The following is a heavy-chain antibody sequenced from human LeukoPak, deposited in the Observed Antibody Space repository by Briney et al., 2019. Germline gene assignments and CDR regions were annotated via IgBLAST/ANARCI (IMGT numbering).Heavy chain of an antibody. V-gene: IGHV3-23*01. D-gene: IGHD3/OR15-3a*01. J-gene: IGHJ5*02. Sequence: GGSLRLSCAASGFTFSSSAMSWVRQAPGKGLEWVSAISNNGGYTYYADSVQGRFTISRDNSKNTVYLQMNSLRGEDAAMYYCVRSSSWTGLLDQWGQGTLVTVSS. CDR1: GFTFSSSA. CDR3: VRSSSWTGLLDQ. CDR2: ISNNGGYT.